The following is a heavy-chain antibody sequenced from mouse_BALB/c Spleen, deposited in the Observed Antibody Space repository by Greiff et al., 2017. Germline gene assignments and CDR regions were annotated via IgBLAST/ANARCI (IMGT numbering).Heavy chain of an antibody. CDR3: ARKNYRYDPYYYAMDY. CDR2: IWSGGST. CDR1: GFSLTSYG. D-gene: IGHD2-14*01. V-gene: IGHV2-4-1*01. Sequence: VQLQQSGPGLVQPSQSLSITCTVSGFSLTSYGVHWVRQSPGKGLEWLGVIWSGGSTDYNAAFISRLSISKDNSKSQVFFKMNSLQADDTAIYYCARKNYRYDPYYYAMDYWGQGTSVTVSS. J-gene: IGHJ4*01.